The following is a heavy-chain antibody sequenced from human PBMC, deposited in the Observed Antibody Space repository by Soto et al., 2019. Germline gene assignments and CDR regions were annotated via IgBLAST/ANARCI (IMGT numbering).Heavy chain of an antibody. J-gene: IGHJ4*02. V-gene: IGHV4-34*01. Sequence: QVQLQQWGAGLLKPSETLSLTCAVYGGSFSGYYWSWIRQPPGKGLEWIGEINHSGSTNYNPSLKRRSXXSXDXXKNQLSLKMSSVTAADTAVYYCARDLGTVATAGDYWGQGTLVTVSS. CDR1: GGSFSGYY. CDR2: INHSGST. D-gene: IGHD2-15*01. CDR3: ARDLGTVATAGDY.